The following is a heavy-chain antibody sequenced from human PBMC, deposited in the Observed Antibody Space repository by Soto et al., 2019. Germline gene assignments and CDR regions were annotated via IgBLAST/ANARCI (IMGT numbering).Heavy chain of an antibody. Sequence: ETLSLTCTVSGGSVSSGSYYWSWIRQPPGKGLEWIGYIYYSGSTNYNPSLKSRVTISVDTSKNQFSLKLSSVTAADTAVYYCARRYYYDSSGYFYYYYGMDVWGQGTTV. V-gene: IGHV4-61*01. CDR3: ARRYYYDSSGYFYYYYGMDV. D-gene: IGHD3-22*01. CDR1: GGSVSSGSYY. J-gene: IGHJ6*02. CDR2: IYYSGST.